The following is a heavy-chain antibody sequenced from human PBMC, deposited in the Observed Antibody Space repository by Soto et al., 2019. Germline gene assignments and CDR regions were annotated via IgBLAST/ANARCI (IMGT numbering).Heavy chain of an antibody. V-gene: IGHV3-30*18. CDR1: GFTFSGYA. D-gene: IGHD6-19*01. CDR3: AKGWRQWRVTADFNY. Sequence: VQLVESGGGVVQPGRSLRLSCAASGFTFSGYAMHWVRQAPGKGLEWVAVVSHDGRNTHYVNSVKGRFTISRDSSKNTVSLKMTSLRAEDTAVYYCAKGWRQWRVTADFNYWGQGALVTVSS. CDR2: VSHDGRNT. J-gene: IGHJ4*02.